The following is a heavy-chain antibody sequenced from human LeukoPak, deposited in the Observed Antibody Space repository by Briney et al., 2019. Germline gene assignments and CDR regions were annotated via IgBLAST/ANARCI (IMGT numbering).Heavy chain of an antibody. D-gene: IGHD6-13*01. CDR3: ARVGYSSSWVDY. J-gene: IGHJ4*02. CDR1: GGSFSGFY. CDR2: INHSGGT. Sequence: PSETLSLTCAVYGGSFSGFYWSWIRQPPGKGLEWIGDINHSGGTNYIPSLKSRVTISVDTSKNQFSLKLTSVTAADTAVYYCARVGYSSSWVDYWGQGTLVTVSS. V-gene: IGHV4-34*01.